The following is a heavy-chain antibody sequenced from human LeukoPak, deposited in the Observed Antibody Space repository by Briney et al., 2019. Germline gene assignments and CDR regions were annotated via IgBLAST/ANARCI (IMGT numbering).Heavy chain of an antibody. Sequence: GGSLRLSCAASGFTFSSYAMSWVRRAPGKGLEWVSAISGSGGSTYYADSVKGRFTISRDNSKNTLYLQMNSLRAEDTAVYYCAKALRTSIAVAGNDAFDIWGQGTMVTVSS. CDR2: ISGSGGST. CDR3: AKALRTSIAVAGNDAFDI. V-gene: IGHV3-23*01. J-gene: IGHJ3*02. CDR1: GFTFSSYA. D-gene: IGHD6-19*01.